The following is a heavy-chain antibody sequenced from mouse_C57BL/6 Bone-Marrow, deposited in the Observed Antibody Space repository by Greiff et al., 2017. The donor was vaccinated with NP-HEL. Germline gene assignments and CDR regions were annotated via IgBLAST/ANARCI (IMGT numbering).Heavy chain of an antibody. CDR3: ARWGGQLRLLAWFAY. Sequence: QVQLQKSGAELARPGASVKLSCKASGYTFTSYGISWVKQRTGQGLEWIGEIYPRSGNTYYNEKFKGKATLTADKSSSTAYMELRSLTSEDSAVYFCARWGGQLRLLAWFAYWGQGTLVTVSA. J-gene: IGHJ3*01. CDR1: GYTFTSYG. CDR2: IYPRSGNT. D-gene: IGHD3-2*02. V-gene: IGHV1-81*01.